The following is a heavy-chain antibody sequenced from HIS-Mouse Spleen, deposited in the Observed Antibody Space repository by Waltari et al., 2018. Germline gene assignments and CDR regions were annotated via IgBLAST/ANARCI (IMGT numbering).Heavy chain of an antibody. CDR2: IYYSGST. V-gene: IGHV4-39*07. CDR1: GGSIRSSSYY. CDR3: AREIPYSSSWYDWYFDL. Sequence: QLQLQESGPGLVKPSEPLSLTCTVPGGSIRSSSYYGGWIRQPPGKGLEWIGSIYYSGSTYYNPSLKSRVTISVDTSKNQFSLKLSSVTAADTAVYYCAREIPYSSSWYDWYFDLWGRGTLVTVSS. J-gene: IGHJ2*01. D-gene: IGHD6-13*01.